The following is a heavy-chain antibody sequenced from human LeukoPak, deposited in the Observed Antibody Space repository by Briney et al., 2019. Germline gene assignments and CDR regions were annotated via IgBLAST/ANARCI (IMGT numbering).Heavy chain of an antibody. CDR1: GFTFGSYG. CDR2: IWYDGSNK. Sequence: GRSLRLSCVASGFTFGSYGMHLVRQAPGKGLEWVAVIWYDGSNKNYADSVKGRFTISRDNSKHTLYLQMNSLRAEDTAVYYCAKDSNESLDYWGQGTLVTVSS. D-gene: IGHD2-2*01. J-gene: IGHJ4*02. CDR3: AKDSNESLDY. V-gene: IGHV3-33*06.